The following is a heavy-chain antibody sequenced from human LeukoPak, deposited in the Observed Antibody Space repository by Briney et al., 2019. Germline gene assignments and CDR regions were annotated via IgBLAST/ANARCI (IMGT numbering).Heavy chain of an antibody. CDR3: ARALFDSSGYYSITTVDFDY. D-gene: IGHD3-22*01. J-gene: IGHJ4*02. CDR1: GGSFSGYY. V-gene: IGHV4-34*01. Sequence: SETLSLTCAVYGGSFSGYYWSWIRQPPGKGLEWIGEINHSGSTNYNPSLKSRVTISVDTSKNQFSLKLGSVTAADTAVYYCARALFDSSGYYSITTVDFDYWGQGTLVTVSS. CDR2: INHSGST.